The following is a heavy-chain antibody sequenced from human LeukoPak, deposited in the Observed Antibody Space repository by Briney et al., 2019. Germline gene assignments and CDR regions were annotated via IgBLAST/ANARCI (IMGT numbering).Heavy chain of an antibody. D-gene: IGHD3-10*01. CDR2: INTDGSTT. CDR3: AKCYASGIVYFDC. Sequence: TGGSLRLSCAASGFTFSTYWMHWVRQAPGKGLVWVSRINTDGSTTSYADSVKGRFTISRDNAKNTLYLQMNSLRAEDAAVYYCAKCYASGIVYFDCWGQGTLVTVSS. CDR1: GFTFSTYW. V-gene: IGHV3-74*01. J-gene: IGHJ4*02.